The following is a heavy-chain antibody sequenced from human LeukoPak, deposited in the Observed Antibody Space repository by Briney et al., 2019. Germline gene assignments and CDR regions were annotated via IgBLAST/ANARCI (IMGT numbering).Heavy chain of an antibody. D-gene: IGHD1-14*01. V-gene: IGHV4-59*01. CDR1: GGSISSYY. J-gene: IGHJ4*02. Sequence: PSETLSLTCTVSGGSISSYYWSWIRQPPGKGLEWIGYIYYSGSTNYNPSLKSRVTVSVATSKNQFSRKLSYVIVAESAVYYCARAGIPPNLDFDYWGQGTLVTVSS. CDR2: IYYSGST. CDR3: ARAGIPPNLDFDY.